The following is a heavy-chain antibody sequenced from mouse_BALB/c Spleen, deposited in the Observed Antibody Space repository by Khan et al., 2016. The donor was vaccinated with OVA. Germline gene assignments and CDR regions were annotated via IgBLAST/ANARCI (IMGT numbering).Heavy chain of an antibody. Sequence: QVQLKQSGPGLVAPSQSLSITCTVSGFSLTSYGVGWVRQPPGKGLEWLGVIWGDGSTNYHSALISRLNINKDNSKSQVFLKLNSLQPDDTATYYVGLYYYGRAWCAYWGQGTLVTVSA. CDR1: GFSLTSYG. J-gene: IGHJ3*01. CDR3: GLYYYGRAWCAY. CDR2: IWGDGST. D-gene: IGHD1-1*01. V-gene: IGHV2-3*01.